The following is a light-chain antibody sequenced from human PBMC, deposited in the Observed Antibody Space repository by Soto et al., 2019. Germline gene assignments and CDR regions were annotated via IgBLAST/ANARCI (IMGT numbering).Light chain of an antibody. CDR2: VPS. Sequence: EMVLTQSPGTLSLSPGERATLSCRASQSISSSYLAWYQQKPGQAPRLLIYVPSSRATGIPDRFSGSGPGTDFTLTINRLEPGDFAVYYCQQYDSSPRTFGQGTKVDIK. CDR1: QSISSSY. J-gene: IGKJ1*01. CDR3: QQYDSSPRT. V-gene: IGKV3-20*01.